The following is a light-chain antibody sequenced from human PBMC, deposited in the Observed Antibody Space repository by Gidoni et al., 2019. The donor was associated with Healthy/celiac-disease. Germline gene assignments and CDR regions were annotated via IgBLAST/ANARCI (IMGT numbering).Light chain of an antibody. CDR3: SSYTSSSTRV. Sequence: QSALTQPASVSWSPGQSITNSCTGTSRDVGGYNYVPWYQQHPGKAHKLMIYDVSNRPSGVSNRFSGSKSGNKASLTISGLQDEDEADYYCSSYTSSSTRVFGGGTKLTVL. CDR1: SRDVGGYNY. V-gene: IGLV2-14*01. J-gene: IGLJ3*02. CDR2: DVS.